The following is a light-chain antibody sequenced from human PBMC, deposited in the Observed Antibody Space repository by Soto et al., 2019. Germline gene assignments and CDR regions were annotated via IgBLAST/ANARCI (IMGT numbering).Light chain of an antibody. Sequence: QSVLTQPASVSGSPGRSITISCTGTSSDIGTYNYLSWYQQHPGKAPKLIIYEVTNRPSGVSSRYSGSKSGNTASLTISGLQAEDEADYYCSSYTSSHTYVLGSGTKVTVL. CDR1: SSDIGTYNY. V-gene: IGLV2-14*01. CDR3: SSYTSSHTYV. J-gene: IGLJ1*01. CDR2: EVT.